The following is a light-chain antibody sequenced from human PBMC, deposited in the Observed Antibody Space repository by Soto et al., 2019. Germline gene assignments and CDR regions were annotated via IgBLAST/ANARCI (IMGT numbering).Light chain of an antibody. V-gene: IGLV2-14*01. CDR3: SSYTGSSTYV. J-gene: IGLJ1*01. CDR1: SSDVGGYNY. CDR2: DVS. Sequence: QSALTQPASVSGSPGQSITISCTGTSSDVGGYNYVSWYQQHPGKAPKLMIYDVSNRPSGISNRFSGSKSGNTASLTISGLQAEDEADYYCSSYTGSSTYVFGTATRSPS.